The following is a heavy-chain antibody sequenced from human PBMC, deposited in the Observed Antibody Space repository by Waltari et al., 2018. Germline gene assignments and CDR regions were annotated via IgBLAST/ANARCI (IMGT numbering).Heavy chain of an antibody. CDR1: GGSVSRGTYY. CDR3: ASYDGSGAFYNHWFDS. D-gene: IGHD3-10*01. V-gene: IGHV4-61*09. CDR2: IYTSGST. J-gene: IGHJ5*01. Sequence: QVQLQESGPELVKPSQTLSLTCSVSGGSVSRGTYYWSWIRQPAGKGLEWIGYIYTSGSTKYNPSLKSRVTISMETSENQFSLKMNSVTAADTAVYYCASYDGSGAFYNHWFDSWGQGAQVTVSP.